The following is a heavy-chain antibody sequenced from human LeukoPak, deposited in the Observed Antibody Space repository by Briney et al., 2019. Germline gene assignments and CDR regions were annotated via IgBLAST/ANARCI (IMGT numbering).Heavy chain of an antibody. CDR1: GFTFSSYA. Sequence: PGGSLRLSCAASGFTFSSYAMHWVRQAPGKGLEWVAVVSFDGSNNYSADSVKGRFTISRDNSKNTLYLQMNSLGAEDTAVYYCAKDPAAEYCTSIRCYIEYFQDWGQGTLVTVSS. CDR3: AKDPAAEYCTSIRCYIEYFQD. CDR2: VSFDGSNN. J-gene: IGHJ1*01. V-gene: IGHV3-30*18. D-gene: IGHD2-2*02.